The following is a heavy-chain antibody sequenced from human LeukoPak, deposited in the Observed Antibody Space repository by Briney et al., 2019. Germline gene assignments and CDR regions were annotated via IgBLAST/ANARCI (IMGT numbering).Heavy chain of an antibody. CDR2: INHSGST. CDR1: GGSFSGYY. Sequence: PSETLSLTCAVYGGSFSGYYWSWIRQPPGKGLEWIGEINHSGSTNYNPSLKSRVTISVDTSENQFSLKLSSVTAADTAVYYCAHRGLYSSGSTYYFDYWGQGTLVTVSS. J-gene: IGHJ4*02. D-gene: IGHD6-19*01. CDR3: AHRGLYSSGSTYYFDY. V-gene: IGHV4-34*01.